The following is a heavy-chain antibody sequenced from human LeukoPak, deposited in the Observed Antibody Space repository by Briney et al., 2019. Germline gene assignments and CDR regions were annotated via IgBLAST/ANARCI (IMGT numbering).Heavy chain of an antibody. CDR1: GFTFNDYA. CDR2: ISWNSGSI. Sequence: GGSLRLSYAASGFTFNDYAMHWVRQAPGKGLEWVSGISWNSGSIGYADSVKGRFTISRDNAKNSLNLQMNSLRAEDTALYYCAKGVGLRLGVYFDYWGQGTLVTVSS. D-gene: IGHD3-16*01. V-gene: IGHV3-9*01. J-gene: IGHJ4*02. CDR3: AKGVGLRLGVYFDY.